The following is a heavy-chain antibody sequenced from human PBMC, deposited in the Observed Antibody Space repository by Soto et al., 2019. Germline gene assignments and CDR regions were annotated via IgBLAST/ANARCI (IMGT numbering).Heavy chain of an antibody. J-gene: IGHJ6*02. CDR1: GGSISSYY. CDR3: ARAGVYYDFWSGYYWPDNYYGMDV. V-gene: IGHV4-59*01. D-gene: IGHD3-3*01. CDR2: IYYSGST. Sequence: SETLSLTCTVSGGSISSYYWSWIRQPPGKGLEWIGYIYYSGSTNYNPSHKSRVTISVDTSKNQFSLKLSSVTAADTAVYYCARAGVYYDFWSGYYWPDNYYGMDVWGQGTTVTVSS.